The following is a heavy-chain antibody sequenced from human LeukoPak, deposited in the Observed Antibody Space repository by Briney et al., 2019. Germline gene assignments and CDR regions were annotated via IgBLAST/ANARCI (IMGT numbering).Heavy chain of an antibody. CDR2: IYYSGST. CDR3: ARDLEQRGDGWFDP. J-gene: IGHJ5*02. D-gene: IGHD6-25*01. Sequence: PSETLSLTCTVSGGSISSYHWSWIRQPPGKGLEWIGYIYYSGSTNYNPSLKSRVTISVDTSKNQFSLKLSSVTAADTAVYYCARDLEQRGDGWFDPWGQGTLVTVSS. V-gene: IGHV4-59*01. CDR1: GGSISSYH.